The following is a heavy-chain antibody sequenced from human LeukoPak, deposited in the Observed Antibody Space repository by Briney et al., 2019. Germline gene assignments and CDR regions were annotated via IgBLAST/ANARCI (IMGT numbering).Heavy chain of an antibody. V-gene: IGHV4-34*01. CDR3: ARGHRYSSGWYVLDY. Sequence: PSETLSLTCAVYGGSFSGYYWSWIRQPPGKGLEWIGEINHSGSTNYNPSLKSRVTISVDTSKNQFSLKLSSVTAAVTAVYYCARGHRYSSGWYVLDYWGQGTLVTVSS. CDR2: INHSGST. J-gene: IGHJ4*02. CDR1: GGSFSGYY. D-gene: IGHD6-19*01.